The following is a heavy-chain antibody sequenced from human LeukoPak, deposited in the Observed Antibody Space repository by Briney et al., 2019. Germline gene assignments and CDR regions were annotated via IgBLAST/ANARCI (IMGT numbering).Heavy chain of an antibody. Sequence: GASLKLSCKAAGYTFNDSGVSLVRQAPGQGLEWVGWNSTYKDKTSHAQKFQGRGNLTTDTSTSTVYMELRSLASDGAAVYYCARDRSYRHFDFWGQGTLDSVSS. J-gene: IGHJ4*02. D-gene: IGHD1-14*01. V-gene: IGHV1-18*01. CDR2: NSTYKDKT. CDR1: GYTFNDSG. CDR3: ARDRSYRHFDF.